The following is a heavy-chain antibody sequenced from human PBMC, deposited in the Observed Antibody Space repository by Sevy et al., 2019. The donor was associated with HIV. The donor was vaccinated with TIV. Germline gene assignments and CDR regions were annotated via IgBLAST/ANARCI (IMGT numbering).Heavy chain of an antibody. CDR3: TRGGPGITIFGVVIMSRGMDV. Sequence: GGSLRLSCTASGFTFGDYAMSWVRQAPGKGLEWVGFIRSKAYGGTTEYAASVKGRFTISREDSKSIAYLQMNSLKTEDTAVYYCTRGGPGITIFGVVIMSRGMDVWGQGTTVTVSS. V-gene: IGHV3-49*04. J-gene: IGHJ6*02. CDR1: GFTFGDYA. D-gene: IGHD3-3*01. CDR2: IRSKAYGGTT.